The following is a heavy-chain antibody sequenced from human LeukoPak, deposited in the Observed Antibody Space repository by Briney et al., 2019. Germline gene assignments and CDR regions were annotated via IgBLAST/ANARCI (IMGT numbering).Heavy chain of an antibody. V-gene: IGHV3-33*01. J-gene: IGHJ4*02. CDR2: IWYDGSNK. D-gene: IGHD3-16*02. CDR1: GFTFSSYG. Sequence: QSGGSLRLSCAASGFTFSSYGTHWVRQAPGKGLEWVAVIWYDGSNKYYADSVKGRFTISRDNSKNTLYLQMNSLRAEDTAVYYCARGDDYVWGSYRHPSEYFDYWGQGTLVTVSS. CDR3: ARGDDYVWGSYRHPSEYFDY.